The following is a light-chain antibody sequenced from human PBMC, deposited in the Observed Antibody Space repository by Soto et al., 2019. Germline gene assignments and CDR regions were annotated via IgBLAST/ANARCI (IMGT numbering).Light chain of an antibody. CDR3: SSYTSSSTNV. V-gene: IGLV2-14*01. J-gene: IGLJ1*01. CDR1: SSDVGGYNY. CDR2: DVS. Sequence: QSALTQPASVSGSPGQSITISCTGTSSDVGGYNYVSWYQQHPGKAPKLMIYDVSNRPSGVSNRFSGSKSGNTASLTISGLQFEDEADYYCSSYTSSSTNVFGTGTRSPS.